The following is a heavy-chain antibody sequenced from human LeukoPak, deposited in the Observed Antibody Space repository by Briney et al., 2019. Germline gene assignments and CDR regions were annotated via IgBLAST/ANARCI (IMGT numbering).Heavy chain of an antibody. CDR1: GFTFSQYW. CDR3: AGDSPWFGEVEGY. CDR2: IKHDGSEKQDGSEK. V-gene: IGHV3-7*01. Sequence: PGGSLRLSCAASGFTFSQYWMSWVRQAPGKGLEWVANIKHDGSEKQDGSEKNYVDSVKGRFTISRDNAKNSLYLQMNSLRAEDTAVYYCAGDSPWFGEVEGYWGQGTLVTVSS. J-gene: IGHJ4*02. D-gene: IGHD3-10*01.